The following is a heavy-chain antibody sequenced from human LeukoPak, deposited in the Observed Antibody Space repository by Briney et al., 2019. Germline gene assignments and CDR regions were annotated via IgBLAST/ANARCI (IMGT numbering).Heavy chain of an antibody. CDR1: GYTFKAHY. J-gene: IGHJ4*02. D-gene: IGHD6-13*01. CDR3: ARVGFTGAVAF. CDR2: INPNSGGT. V-gene: IGHV1-2*02. Sequence: GASVSVSCKTSGYTFKAHYMHWVRQAPGQGLEWMGWINPNSGGTNYAQKFQGRVTMTRDTSISTAYMELSRLRSDDTAVYYCARVGFTGAVAFWGQGTLVTVSS.